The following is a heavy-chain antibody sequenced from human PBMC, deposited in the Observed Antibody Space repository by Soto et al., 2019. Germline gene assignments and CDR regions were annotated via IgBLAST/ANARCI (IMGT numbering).Heavy chain of an antibody. CDR3: ARDKDRQQLGGNYYYGIDV. Sequence: QVQLVQSGAEVKKPGSSVTVSCKASGGSFGNSAISWVRQAPGQGLEWMGGIIPIFPTPDYAQKFQGRVTXTXHXXTSTAYMVWTRLRSEDTAVYCCARDKDRQQLGGNYYYGIDVWGQGTTVTVSS. CDR1: GGSFGNSA. CDR2: IIPIFPTP. J-gene: IGHJ6*02. D-gene: IGHD3-3*02. V-gene: IGHV1-69*05.